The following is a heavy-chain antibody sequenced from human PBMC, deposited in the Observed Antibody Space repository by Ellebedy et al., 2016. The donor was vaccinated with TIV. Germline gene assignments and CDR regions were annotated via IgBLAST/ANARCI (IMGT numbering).Heavy chain of an antibody. Sequence: SETLSLXCAVYGGSFSGYYWSWIRQPPGKGLEWIGEINHSGSTNYNPSLKSRVTISVDTSKNQFSLKLSSVTAADTAVYYCARTHIVVVPAAMLPYYMDVWGKGTTVTVSS. D-gene: IGHD2-2*01. CDR3: ARTHIVVVPAAMLPYYMDV. CDR1: GGSFSGYY. V-gene: IGHV4-34*01. CDR2: INHSGST. J-gene: IGHJ6*03.